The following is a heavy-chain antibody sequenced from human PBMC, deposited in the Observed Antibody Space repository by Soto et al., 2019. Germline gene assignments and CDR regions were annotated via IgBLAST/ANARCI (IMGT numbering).Heavy chain of an antibody. Sequence: HVQLRQWGAGLLKPSDTLSLTCAVYGESLNYYYWSWIRQAPGKGLEWIGEFYQGGSTHYNPSVKSRVTRSVDLSSQQFSLKLTSVTAADTATSYCARGMWPDRFANWGQGTLVTVSS. D-gene: IGHD2-21*01. CDR2: FYQGGST. J-gene: IGHJ5*02. V-gene: IGHV4-34*01. CDR3: ARGMWPDRFAN. CDR1: GESLNYYY.